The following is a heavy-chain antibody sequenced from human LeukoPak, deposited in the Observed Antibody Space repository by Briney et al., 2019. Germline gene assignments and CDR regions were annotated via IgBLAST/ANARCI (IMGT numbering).Heavy chain of an antibody. Sequence: PSGTLSLTCAVSGGSISSSNWWSWVLQAPGKGLEWIGEIYHSGSTNYNPSLKSRVTISVDKSKNQFSLKLSSVTAADTAVYYCARGYPGKLRYFDSRGAFDIWGQGTMVTVSS. J-gene: IGHJ3*02. CDR1: GGSISSSNW. D-gene: IGHD3-9*01. CDR2: IYHSGST. V-gene: IGHV4-4*02. CDR3: ARGYPGKLRYFDSRGAFDI.